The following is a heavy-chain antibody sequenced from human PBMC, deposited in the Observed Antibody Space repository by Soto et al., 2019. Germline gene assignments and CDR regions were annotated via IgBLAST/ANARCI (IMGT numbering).Heavy chain of an antibody. D-gene: IGHD3-22*01. CDR1: GFAFSSAW. CDR2: LKSEAAGGTT. Sequence: GGSLRLSCAASGFAFSSAWMSWVRQAPGKGLEWVGRLKSEAAGGTTDYAAPVKGRFTISRDDSKNTLYPQMNSLTTDDTAVYYCSYDRSRVDYWGLGTLVTVSS. J-gene: IGHJ4*02. CDR3: SYDRSRVDY. V-gene: IGHV3-15*01.